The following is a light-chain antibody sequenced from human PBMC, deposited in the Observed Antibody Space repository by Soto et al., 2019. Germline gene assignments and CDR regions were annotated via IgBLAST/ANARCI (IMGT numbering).Light chain of an antibody. Sequence: SYELTQPPSVSVAPGQTVRVTCGGKDIGSKSVHWYQQKPGQAPVLVVYDDSDRPSGISNRFSGSKSGNTASLTLSGLQAEDEADYYCSSYTSSSTLVFGGGTKVTVL. CDR1: DIGSKS. CDR2: DDS. CDR3: SSYTSSSTLV. J-gene: IGLJ2*01. V-gene: IGLV3-21*02.